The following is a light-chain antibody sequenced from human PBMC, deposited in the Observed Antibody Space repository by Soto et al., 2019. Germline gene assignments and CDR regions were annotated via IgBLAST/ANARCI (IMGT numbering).Light chain of an antibody. Sequence: DVVLTQSPLSLPVTPGEPSSISFMASHVLLFSNGYNYLDWYLQKPGQSPQLLIYLGSSRASGVPDRFSGSGSGTDFTLKISRVEAEDVGVYYCKQAVQNPLTFGGGTKVDIK. CDR2: LGS. CDR3: KQAVQNPLT. J-gene: IGKJ4*01. CDR1: HVLLFSNGYNY. V-gene: IGKV2-28*01.